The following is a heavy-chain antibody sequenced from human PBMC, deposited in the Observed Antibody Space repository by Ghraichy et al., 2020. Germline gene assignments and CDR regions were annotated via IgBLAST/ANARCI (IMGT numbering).Heavy chain of an antibody. CDR1: GGSTNRGGYY. J-gene: IGHJ3*02. V-gene: IGHV4-31*03. CDR3: ASSSGGTNSFDI. CDR2: IFYIGNT. D-gene: IGHD2-8*01. Sequence: SCSVSGGSTNRGGYYWSWIRQLPGKGLEWIGYIFYIGNTYYNPSLKSRLTISVDTAENQFSLKLTSVTAADTAVYYCASSSGGTNSFDIWGQGTMVTVCS.